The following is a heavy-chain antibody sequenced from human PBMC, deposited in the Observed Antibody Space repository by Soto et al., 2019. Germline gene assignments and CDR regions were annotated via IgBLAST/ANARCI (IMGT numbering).Heavy chain of an antibody. Sequence: GGSLRLSCTASGFTFGYYAMSWVRQAPGKGLEWVGFIRSKAYGGTTEYAASVKGRFTISRDDSKSIAYLQMNSLKTEDTAVYYCXRDYDFWSGPYSYYFDYWGQGTLVTVSS. J-gene: IGHJ4*02. D-gene: IGHD3-3*01. CDR2: IRSKAYGGTT. CDR1: GFTFGYYA. CDR3: XRDYDFWSGPYSYYFDY. V-gene: IGHV3-49*04.